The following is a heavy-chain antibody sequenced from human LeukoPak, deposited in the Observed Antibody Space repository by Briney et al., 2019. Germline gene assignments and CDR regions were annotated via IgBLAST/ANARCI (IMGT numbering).Heavy chain of an antibody. Sequence: GGSLRLSCAASGFTFTAFAMSWVRQAPGKGLDWVSSVSGSGDSTYYADSVQGRFTISRDNSKNTLYLQMNSLRAEDTAVYYCATPPVVATIRGDIWGQGTMVTVSS. J-gene: IGHJ3*02. D-gene: IGHD5-24*01. CDR3: ATPPVVATIRGDI. V-gene: IGHV3-23*01. CDR2: VSGSGDST. CDR1: GFTFTAFA.